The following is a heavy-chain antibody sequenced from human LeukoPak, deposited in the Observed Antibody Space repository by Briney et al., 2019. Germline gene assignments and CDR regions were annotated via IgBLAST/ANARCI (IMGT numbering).Heavy chain of an antibody. D-gene: IGHD4-17*01. CDR3: ARESDGDYYFDY. CDR2: ISSSSNYI. J-gene: IGHJ4*02. Sequence: PGGSLRLSCAASGFTFSSYNMNWVSQAPEKGLEWVSSISSSSNYIYYADSVKGRFTISRDNAKNSLYLQMHSLRAEDSALYYCARESDGDYYFDYWGQGTLVTVSS. CDR1: GFTFSSYN. V-gene: IGHV3-21*01.